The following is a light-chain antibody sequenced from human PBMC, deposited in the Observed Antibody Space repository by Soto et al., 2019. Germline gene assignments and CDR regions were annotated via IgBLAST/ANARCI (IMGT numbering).Light chain of an antibody. CDR3: CSYAGSFNMV. CDR2: EGS. J-gene: IGLJ2*01. CDR1: RSDVGGYNL. V-gene: IGLV2-23*01. Sequence: QSALTQPASVSGSPGQSITISCTGTRSDVGGYNLVSWYQQHPGKAPKLMICEGSKRPSGISDRFSGSKSGNTASLTISGLQAEDEADYYCCSYAGSFNMVFGGGTKVTVL.